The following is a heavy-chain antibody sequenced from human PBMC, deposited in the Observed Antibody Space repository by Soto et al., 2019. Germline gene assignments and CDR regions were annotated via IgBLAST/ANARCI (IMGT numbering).Heavy chain of an antibody. CDR1: GFTFSSYA. V-gene: IGHV3-30*04. CDR3: ARDGSSSWYPHFDY. CDR2: ISYDGSNK. J-gene: IGHJ4*02. Sequence: GGSLRLSCAASGFTFSSYAMHWVRQAPGKGLEWVAVISYDGSNKYYADSVKGRFTISRDNSKNTLYLQMNSLRAEDTAVYYCARDGSSSWYPHFDYWGQGTLVTVSS. D-gene: IGHD6-13*01.